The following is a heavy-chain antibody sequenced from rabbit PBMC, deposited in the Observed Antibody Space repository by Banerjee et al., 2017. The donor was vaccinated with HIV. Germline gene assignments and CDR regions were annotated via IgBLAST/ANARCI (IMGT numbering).Heavy chain of an antibody. D-gene: IGHD6-1*01. V-gene: IGHV1S45*01. Sequence: QEQLEESGGDLVKPEGSLTLTCTASGFDFSSNYYICWVRQAPGKGLEWIGCIYSGSGVTYYANWVNGRFTISKTSSTTVTLQLTSLTAADTATYFCARGAGGFAYHYDDLWGQGTLVTVS. CDR1: GFDFSSNYY. J-gene: IGHJ4*01. CDR2: IYSGSGVT. CDR3: ARGAGGFAYHYDDL.